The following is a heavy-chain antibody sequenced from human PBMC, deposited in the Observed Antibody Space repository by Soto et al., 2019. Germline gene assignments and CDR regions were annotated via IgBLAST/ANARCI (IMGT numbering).Heavy chain of an antibody. D-gene: IGHD3-10*01. CDR1: GGSISSGDYY. CDR2: IYYSGST. CDR3: ARDLMVRGVYNY. V-gene: IGHV4-30-4*01. J-gene: IGHJ4*02. Sequence: PSETLSLTXTVSGGSISSGDYYWSWIRQPPGKGLEWIGYIYYSGSTYYNPSLKSRVTISVDTSKNQFSLKLSSVTAADTAVYYCARDLMVRGVYNYWGQGTLVTVSS.